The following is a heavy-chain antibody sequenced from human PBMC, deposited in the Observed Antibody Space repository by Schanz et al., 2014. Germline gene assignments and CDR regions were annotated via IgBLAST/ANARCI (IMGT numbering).Heavy chain of an antibody. CDR2: IKHDGSEK. J-gene: IGHJ6*02. D-gene: IGHD3-10*01. CDR3: ARGHYGLDV. V-gene: IGHV3-7*01. Sequence: VQLVESGGGVVQPGRSLRLSCAASEFTFSSYAMHWVRQAPGKGLEWVAYIKHDGSEKYHVDSVKGRFTISRDNAKGSVYLQMNSLRAEDTAVYYCARGHYGLDVWGPGTSVTVSS. CDR1: EFTFSSYA.